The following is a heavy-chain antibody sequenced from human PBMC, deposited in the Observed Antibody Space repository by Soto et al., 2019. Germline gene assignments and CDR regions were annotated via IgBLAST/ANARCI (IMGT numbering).Heavy chain of an antibody. CDR3: VRFVGETYFDY. J-gene: IGHJ4*02. CDR1: GFSFSDSA. D-gene: IGHD2-21*01. V-gene: IGHV3-73*01. CDR2: IRSKANDYAT. Sequence: EVQLVESGGGLVQPGGSLKLSCAASGFSFSDSAIQWVRQASGKGLEWVGRIRSKANDYATAYAASVKGRFTISRDDSKNTAYLQMNSLKTEDTAVYYCVRFVGETYFDYWGQGTLVTASS.